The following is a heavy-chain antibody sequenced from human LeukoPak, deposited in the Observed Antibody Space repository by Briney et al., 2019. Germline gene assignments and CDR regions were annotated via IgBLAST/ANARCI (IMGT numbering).Heavy chain of an antibody. Sequence: VGSLTLSCAASGFTFSNYYMNWVRQAPGKGLEWVAFINSSSSYIYYANSVKGRFSIPRDNAKNSLCLEMNRLRGEDMAVYYCARDRRRGYNYGDAFDIWGQGTMVTVYS. CDR3: ARDRRRGYNYGDAFDI. CDR1: GFTFSNYY. J-gene: IGHJ3*02. CDR2: INSSSSYI. D-gene: IGHD5-24*01. V-gene: IGHV3-21*01.